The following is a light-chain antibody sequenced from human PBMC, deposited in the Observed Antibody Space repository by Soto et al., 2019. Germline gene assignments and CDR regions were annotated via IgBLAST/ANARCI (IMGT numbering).Light chain of an antibody. Sequence: EIVMTKSPATLSLSPGERATLSCRARQSVSSNFAWYHQKPGQAPRLLIFGASTRATGIPARFSGSGAGTEVNLTISSLQSEDFAVYYCQQYNNWPQTFGQGTKVEIK. CDR1: QSVSSN. J-gene: IGKJ1*01. CDR3: QQYNNWPQT. V-gene: IGKV3-15*01. CDR2: GAS.